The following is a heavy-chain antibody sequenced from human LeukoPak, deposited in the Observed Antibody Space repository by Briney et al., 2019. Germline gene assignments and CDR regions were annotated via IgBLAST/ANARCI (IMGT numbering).Heavy chain of an antibody. Sequence: SETLSLTCTVSGGSISSSSYYWGWIRQPPGKGLEWIGSIYYSGSTYYNPSLKSRVTISVDTSKNQFSLKLSSVTAADTAVYYCARLECSGGSCYPFDYWGQGTLVTVSS. D-gene: IGHD2-15*01. CDR1: GGSISSSSYY. J-gene: IGHJ4*02. V-gene: IGHV4-39*01. CDR2: IYYSGST. CDR3: ARLECSGGSCYPFDY.